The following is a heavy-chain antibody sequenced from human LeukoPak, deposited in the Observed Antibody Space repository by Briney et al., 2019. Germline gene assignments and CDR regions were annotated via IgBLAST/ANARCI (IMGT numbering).Heavy chain of an antibody. Sequence: GGSLRLSCAASGFTFSSYAMSWVRQAPGKGLEWVSAITSNGGYTYFADSVKGRFTISRDNSKNTLYLQMNSLRADDTAVYFCAKDGGSYKHGPWGQGTLVTVSS. CDR1: GFTFSSYA. J-gene: IGHJ5*02. D-gene: IGHD1-26*01. V-gene: IGHV3-23*01. CDR2: ITSNGGYT. CDR3: AKDGGSYKHGP.